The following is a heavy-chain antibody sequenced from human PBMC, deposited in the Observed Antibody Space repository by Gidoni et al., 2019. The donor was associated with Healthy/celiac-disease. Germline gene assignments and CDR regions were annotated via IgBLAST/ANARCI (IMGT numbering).Heavy chain of an antibody. Sequence: QVQLVESGGGVVQPGRSLRLSCAASPFPFSRSAMHWVRQAPGKGLEWVAVISYDGSNKYYADSVKGRFTISRDNSKNTLYLQMNSLRAEDTAVYYCARDGGPYDSSGYPIDYWGQGTLVTVSS. V-gene: IGHV3-30-3*01. CDR1: PFPFSRSA. D-gene: IGHD3-22*01. CDR2: ISYDGSNK. J-gene: IGHJ4*02. CDR3: ARDGGPYDSSGYPIDY.